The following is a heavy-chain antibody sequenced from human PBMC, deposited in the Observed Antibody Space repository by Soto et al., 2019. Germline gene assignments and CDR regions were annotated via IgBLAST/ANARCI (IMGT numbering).Heavy chain of an antibody. Sequence: SETLSLTCTVSGGSISSGGYYWSWIRQHPGKDLEWIGYIYYSGSTYYNPSLKSRVTISVDTSKNQFSLKLSSVTAADTAVYYCARGYSSSYNYWGQGTLVTVSS. D-gene: IGHD6-6*01. CDR1: GGSISSGGYY. CDR2: IYYSGST. J-gene: IGHJ4*02. V-gene: IGHV4-31*03. CDR3: ARGYSSSYNY.